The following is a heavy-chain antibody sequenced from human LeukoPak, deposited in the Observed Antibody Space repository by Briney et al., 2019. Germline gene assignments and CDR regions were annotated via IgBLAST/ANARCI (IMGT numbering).Heavy chain of an antibody. CDR3: ARHVLRYLNWFDP. V-gene: IGHV4-39*01. J-gene: IGHJ5*02. Sequence: SETLSLTCTVSGGSISSSSYYWGWIRQPPGKGLEWIGSIYYSGSTYYNPSLKSRVTISVDTSKNQFSLKLSSVTAADTAVYYCARHVLRYLNWFDPWGQGTLVTVSS. D-gene: IGHD3-9*01. CDR2: IYYSGST. CDR1: GGSISSSSYY.